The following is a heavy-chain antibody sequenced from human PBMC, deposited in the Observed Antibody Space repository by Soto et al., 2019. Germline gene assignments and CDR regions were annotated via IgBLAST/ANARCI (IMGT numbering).Heavy chain of an antibody. CDR3: ARGGGYSYGSFDY. J-gene: IGHJ4*02. V-gene: IGHV3-74*01. CDR2: INSDGSNA. Sequence: EVQLVESGGGFVQPGGSLRLSCAASGFTLSGYWMHWVRQAPGKGLVWVSRINSDGSNANYADSVKGRFTISRDNAKNTLYLQMNSLRAGDTAVYYCARGGGYSYGSFDYWGQGTLVTVSS. D-gene: IGHD5-18*01. CDR1: GFTLSGYW.